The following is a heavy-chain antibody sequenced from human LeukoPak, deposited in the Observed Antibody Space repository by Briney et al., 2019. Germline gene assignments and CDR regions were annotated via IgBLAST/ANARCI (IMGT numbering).Heavy chain of an antibody. V-gene: IGHV4-59*01. CDR2: ISNTGST. CDR3: ARDDYRGVTNFDP. CDR1: GGSISPYF. Sequence: PSETLSLTCTVSGGSISPYFWSWFRQPPGKGLEWIGYISNTGSTIYSPSLKSRVTISVDTSKNQFSLQLTSVTAADTAVYYCARDDYRGVTNFDPWGQGTLVTVSS. J-gene: IGHJ5*02. D-gene: IGHD3-10*01.